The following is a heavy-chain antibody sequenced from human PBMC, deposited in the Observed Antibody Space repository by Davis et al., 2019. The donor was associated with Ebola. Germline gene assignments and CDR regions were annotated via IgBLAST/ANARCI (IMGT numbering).Heavy chain of an antibody. J-gene: IGHJ4*02. D-gene: IGHD3-9*01. Sequence: AASVQVSCKASGYIFPSHYMHWVRQAPGQGLEWMGWIYTNTGNPTYAQGFTGRFVFSLDTSVSTAYLQISSLKAEDTAVYYCARGGAISDWGQGTLVTVSS. CDR2: IYTNTGNP. V-gene: IGHV7-4-1*02. CDR3: ARGGAISD. CDR1: GYIFPSHY.